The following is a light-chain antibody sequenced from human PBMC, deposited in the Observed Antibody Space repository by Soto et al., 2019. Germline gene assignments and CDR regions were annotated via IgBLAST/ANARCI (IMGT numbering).Light chain of an antibody. Sequence: DIQMTQSPSTLSASVGARVTIPCRASQSISSWLAWYQQKPGTAPKLLIYKASTLESGVPSRFSGSRSGTEFTLTVSSLQPDDFATYYCQQYNDSFPYTFGQGTKLEIK. CDR1: QSISSW. CDR2: KAS. V-gene: IGKV1-5*03. J-gene: IGKJ2*01. CDR3: QQYNDSFPYT.